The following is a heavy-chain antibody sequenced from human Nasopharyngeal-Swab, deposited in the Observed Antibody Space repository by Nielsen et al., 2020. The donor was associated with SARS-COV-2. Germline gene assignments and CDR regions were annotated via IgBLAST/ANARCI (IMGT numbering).Heavy chain of an antibody. J-gene: IGHJ4*02. CDR1: GFTFSSYG. D-gene: IGHD1-26*01. V-gene: IGHV3-30*18. CDR3: AKEPSSGSYPS. CDR2: ISYDGSNK. Sequence: GGSLRLSCAASGFTFSSYGMHRVRQAPGKGLEWVAVISYDGSNKYYADSVKGRFTISRDNSKNTLYLQMNSLRAEDTAVYYCAKEPSSGSYPSWGQGTLVTVSS.